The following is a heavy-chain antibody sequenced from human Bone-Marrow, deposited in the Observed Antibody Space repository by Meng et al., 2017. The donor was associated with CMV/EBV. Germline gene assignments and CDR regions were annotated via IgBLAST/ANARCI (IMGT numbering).Heavy chain of an antibody. Sequence: GESLKISCKGSGYTFTSYGISWVRQAPGQGLEWMGWISAYNGNTNYAQKLQGRVTMTTDTSTSTAYMELRSLRSDDTAVYYCARSSSSWLPRYWGQGTLVTVSS. CDR2: ISAYNGNT. CDR1: GYTFTSYG. CDR3: ARSSSSWLPRY. V-gene: IGHV1-18*01. D-gene: IGHD6-13*01. J-gene: IGHJ4*02.